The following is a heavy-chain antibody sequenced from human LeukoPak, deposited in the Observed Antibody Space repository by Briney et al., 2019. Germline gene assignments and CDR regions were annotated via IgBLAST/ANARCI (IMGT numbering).Heavy chain of an antibody. J-gene: IGHJ6*02. D-gene: IGHD6-6*01. CDR2: IYTSGST. Sequence: SETLSLTYTVSGGSISSYYWSWIRQPAGKGLEWIGRIYTSGSTNYNPSLKSRVTMSVDTSKNQFSLKLSSVTAADTAVYYCARGGSSIAARQVPYYYYYYGMDVWGQGTTVTVSS. CDR1: GGSISSYY. CDR3: ARGGSSIAARQVPYYYYYYGMDV. V-gene: IGHV4-4*07.